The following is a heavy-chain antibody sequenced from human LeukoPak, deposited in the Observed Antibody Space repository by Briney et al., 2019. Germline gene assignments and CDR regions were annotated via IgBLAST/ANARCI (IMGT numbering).Heavy chain of an antibody. CDR2: IYYSGST. J-gene: IGHJ4*02. CDR3: ARDQVGARGYFDY. V-gene: IGHV4-39*07. CDR1: GSSISSSGHY. D-gene: IGHD1-26*01. Sequence: SETLSLTCTVSGSSISSSGHYWGWFRQSPGKGLEWIGIIYYSGSTDYNPSLKSRFTISVDTSNNQFSLKLSSVTAADTAVYYCARDQVGARGYFDYWGQGTLVTVSS.